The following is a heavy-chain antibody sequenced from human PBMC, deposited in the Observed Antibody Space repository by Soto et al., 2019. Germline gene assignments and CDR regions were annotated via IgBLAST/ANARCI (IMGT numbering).Heavy chain of an antibody. CDR1: GGSFSDYA. CDR3: ARDGDYYDSSGFQRDYHYYGMDV. Sequence: QVQLVQSGAEVKKPGSSVKFSCQASGGSFSDYAISWVRQAPGQGLEWMGGIIPMLVIADNAQKFQGRVIITADEYTSTVYMELSSLRAEDTAVYYCARDGDYYDSSGFQRDYHYYGMDVWGQGTTVTVAS. CDR2: IIPMLVIA. J-gene: IGHJ6*02. D-gene: IGHD3-22*01. V-gene: IGHV1-69*01.